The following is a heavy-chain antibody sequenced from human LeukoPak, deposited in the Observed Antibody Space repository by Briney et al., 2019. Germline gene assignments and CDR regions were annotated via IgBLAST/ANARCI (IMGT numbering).Heavy chain of an antibody. Sequence: PSETLSLTCTVSSYSISSGYYWGWIRQPPGKGLEWIGSISRSGSTFYNPSLKSRVTISVDTSKNQFSLKLSSVTPADTAVYYCARDLSNSYGRIDYWGQGTLVTVSS. CDR2: ISRSGST. CDR3: ARDLSNSYGRIDY. D-gene: IGHD5-18*01. J-gene: IGHJ4*02. CDR1: SYSISSGYY. V-gene: IGHV4-38-2*02.